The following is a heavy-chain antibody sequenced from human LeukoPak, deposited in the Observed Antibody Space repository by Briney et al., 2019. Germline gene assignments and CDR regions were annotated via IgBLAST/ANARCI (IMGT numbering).Heavy chain of an antibody. J-gene: IGHJ2*01. V-gene: IGHV4-34*01. CDR3: ARENWYFDL. Sequence: SETLSLTCAVYGGSFSGYYWTWIRQPPGKGLEGVGEINDSGSTKYNPSLKSRVTISLDKSKNQLSLKLTSVTAADTAVYYCARENWYFDLWGRGTLVTVSS. CDR2: INDSGST. CDR1: GGSFSGYY.